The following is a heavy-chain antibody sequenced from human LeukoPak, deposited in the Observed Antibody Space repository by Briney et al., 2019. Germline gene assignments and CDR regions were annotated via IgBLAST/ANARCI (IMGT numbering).Heavy chain of an antibody. D-gene: IGHD2/OR15-2a*01. J-gene: IGHJ5*02. Sequence: GGSLRLSCAASGFTFSSYAMSWVRQAPGKGLEWVSAISGSGGSTYYADSVKGRFTISRDNSKNTLYLQMNSLRAEDTAVYYCAKDHLQKYEDVIWFDPWGQGTLVTVSS. CDR2: ISGSGGST. CDR1: GFTFSSYA. CDR3: AKDHLQKYEDVIWFDP. V-gene: IGHV3-23*01.